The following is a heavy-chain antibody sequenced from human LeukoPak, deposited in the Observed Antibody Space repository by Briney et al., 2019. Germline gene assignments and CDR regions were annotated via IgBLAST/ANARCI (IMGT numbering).Heavy chain of an antibody. D-gene: IGHD6-19*01. V-gene: IGHV3-21*01. CDR3: ARSSGWKYYFDY. J-gene: IGHJ4*02. CDR2: ISSSSSYI. Sequence: GGSLRLSCAASGFTFSSYSMNWVRQAPGKGLEWVSSISSSSSYIYYADSVKGRFTISRDNAQNSLYLQMHSLRAEDTAVYYCARSSGWKYYFDYWGQGTLVTVSS. CDR1: GFTFSSYS.